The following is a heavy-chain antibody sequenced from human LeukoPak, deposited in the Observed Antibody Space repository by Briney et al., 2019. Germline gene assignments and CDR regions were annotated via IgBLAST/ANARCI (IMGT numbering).Heavy chain of an antibody. CDR3: ARDRPITMVRGVIIRGRY. V-gene: IGHV4-59*01. CDR1: GGSFSGYY. Sequence: PSETLSLTCAVYGGSFSGYYWSWIRQPPGKGLEWIGYIYYSGSTNYNPSLKSRVTISVDTSKDQFSLKLSSVTAADTAVYYCARDRPITMVRGVIIRGRYWGQGTLVTVSS. D-gene: IGHD3-10*01. CDR2: IYYSGST. J-gene: IGHJ4*02.